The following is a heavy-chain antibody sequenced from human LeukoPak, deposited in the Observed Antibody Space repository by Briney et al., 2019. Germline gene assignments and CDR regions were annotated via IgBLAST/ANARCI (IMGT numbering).Heavy chain of an antibody. V-gene: IGHV3-23*01. D-gene: IGHD6-19*01. CDR3: AKSPYSSGWYRGGFDY. CDR2: ISGSGGST. J-gene: IGHJ4*02. CDR1: GFTFSSYA. Sequence: GGSLRLSCAASGFTFSSYAMSWVRQAPGKGLEWVSAISGSGGSTYYADSVKGRFTISRDSSKNTLYLQMNSLRAEDTAVYYCAKSPYSSGWYRGGFDYWGQGTLVTVSS.